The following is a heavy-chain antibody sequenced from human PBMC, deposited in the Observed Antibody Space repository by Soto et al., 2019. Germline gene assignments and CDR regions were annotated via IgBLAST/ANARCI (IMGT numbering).Heavy chain of an antibody. V-gene: IGHV4-59*01. CDR1: GGSINNYY. D-gene: IGHD3-22*01. J-gene: IGHJ3*02. Sequence: PSETLSLTCTVSGGSINNYYWSWIRQPPGKGLEWIGNILYNGDTKYNPSLKSRVTISVDMSKNQFSLKLSSLTAADTAVYYCARDVGYYYDSSGSMAFDIWGQGTMVTVS. CDR2: ILYNGDT. CDR3: ARDVGYYYDSSGSMAFDI.